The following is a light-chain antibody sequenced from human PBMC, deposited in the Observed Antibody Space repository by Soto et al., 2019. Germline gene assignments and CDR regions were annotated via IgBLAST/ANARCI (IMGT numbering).Light chain of an antibody. V-gene: IGKV1-5*01. Sequence: DIQMTQSPPTLSASVGDRVTISCRASQTFSGWLAWYQQKPGKAPKLLIYDASSLESGVPSRFSGSGSGTEFTLTISSLQPDDFATYYCQHYNSYSEAFGQGTKVDIK. CDR1: QTFSGW. CDR3: QHYNSYSEA. CDR2: DAS. J-gene: IGKJ1*01.